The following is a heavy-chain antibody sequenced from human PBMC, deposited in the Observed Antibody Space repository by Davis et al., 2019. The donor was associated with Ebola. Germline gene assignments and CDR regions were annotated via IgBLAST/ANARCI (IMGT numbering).Heavy chain of an antibody. D-gene: IGHD6-19*01. V-gene: IGHV4-34*01. CDR2: INHSGST. J-gene: IGHJ4*02. CDR3: ARGDSSVVYY. Sequence: MPSETLSLTCAVYGGSFSGYYWSWIRQPPGKGLEWIGEINHSGSTNYNPSLKSRVTISVDTSKNQFSLKLSSMTAADTAVYYCARGDSSVVYYWGQGTLVTVSS. CDR1: GGSFSGYY.